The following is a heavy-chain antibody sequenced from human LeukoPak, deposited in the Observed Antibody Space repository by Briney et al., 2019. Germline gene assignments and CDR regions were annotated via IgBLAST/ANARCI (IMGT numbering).Heavy chain of an antibody. Sequence: GGSLRLSCAASGFTFSSHAMTWVRQAPGKGLEWVSVISGSGDNTDYADSVKGRFTISRDNSRNTVYLQMNRLRAEDTAVYYCTSFPRADTRDIVFDFWGQGALVTVSS. CDR3: TSFPRADTRDIVFDF. V-gene: IGHV3-23*01. J-gene: IGHJ4*02. CDR1: GFTFSSHA. CDR2: ISGSGDNT. D-gene: IGHD2-15*01.